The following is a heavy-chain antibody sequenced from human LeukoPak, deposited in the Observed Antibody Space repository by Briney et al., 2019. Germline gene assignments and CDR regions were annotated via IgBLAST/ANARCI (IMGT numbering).Heavy chain of an antibody. V-gene: IGHV1-46*01. CDR2: INPSGGST. CDR1: GYTFTSYY. D-gene: IGHD3-22*01. Sequence: ASVKVSCKASGYTFTSYYMHWVRQAPGQGLEWMGIINPSGGSTSYAQKFQGRVTMTTDTSTSTVYMELSSLRSEDTAVYYCAREANYDSSGYYSDYWGQGTLVTVSS. J-gene: IGHJ4*02. CDR3: AREANYDSSGYYSDY.